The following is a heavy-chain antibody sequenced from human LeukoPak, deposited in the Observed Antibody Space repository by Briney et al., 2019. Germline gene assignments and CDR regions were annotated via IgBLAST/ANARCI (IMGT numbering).Heavy chain of an antibody. V-gene: IGHV1-46*01. Sequence: GASVKVSCKASGYTFTGFYMHWVRQAPGQGLEWMGVINPSGGSSTYAQKFQGRVTMTRDTSTSTVYMELSSLRSEDTAAYSCGRDYSGSYGTIRHWGQGTLVTVSS. CDR2: INPSGGSS. J-gene: IGHJ4*02. D-gene: IGHD3-10*01. CDR3: GRDYSGSYGTIRH. CDR1: GYTFTGFY.